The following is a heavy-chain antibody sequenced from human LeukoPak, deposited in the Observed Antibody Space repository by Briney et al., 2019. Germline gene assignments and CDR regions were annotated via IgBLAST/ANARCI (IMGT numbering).Heavy chain of an antibody. V-gene: IGHV3-23*01. CDR2: ISGCGGST. CDR1: GFTFSSYA. Sequence: GGSLRLSCAASGFTFSSYAMSWVRQAPGKGLEWVSAISGCGGSTYYADSVKGRFTISRDNSKNTLYLQMNSLRAEDTAVYYCARDRYTDMSGAQYFQDWGQGTLVTVSS. J-gene: IGHJ1*01. CDR3: ARDRYTDMSGAQYFQD. D-gene: IGHD5-18*01.